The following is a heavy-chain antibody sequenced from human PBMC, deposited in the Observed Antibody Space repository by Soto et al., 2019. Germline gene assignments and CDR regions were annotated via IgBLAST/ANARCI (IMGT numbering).Heavy chain of an antibody. J-gene: IGHJ4*02. D-gene: IGHD1-26*01. CDR3: ARGGGSYYATGNFDY. CDR2: IYYSGST. CDR1: GGSISSGGYY. V-gene: IGHV4-31*03. Sequence: SETLSLTCTVSGGSISSGGYYWSWIRQHPGKGLGWIGYIYYSGSTYYNPSLKSRVTISVDTSKNQFSLKLSSVTAADTAVYYCARGGGSYYATGNFDYWGQGTLVTVSS.